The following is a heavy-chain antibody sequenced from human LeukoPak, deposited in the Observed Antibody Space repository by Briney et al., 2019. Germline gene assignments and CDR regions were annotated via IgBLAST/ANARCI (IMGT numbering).Heavy chain of an antibody. J-gene: IGHJ6*02. D-gene: IGHD2-15*01. CDR1: GFTFSRFG. V-gene: IGHV3-33*01. CDR3: ARERPLTPKYYNALEV. CDR2: IWHDGSNQ. Sequence: GRSLRLSCAASGFTFSRFGFHWVRQAPGKGLEWVAVIWHDGSNQYYADSVKGRVTISRDNSKNTLFLEVHSLRVKDTAVYYCARERPLTPKYYNALEVWGPGTTVTVSS.